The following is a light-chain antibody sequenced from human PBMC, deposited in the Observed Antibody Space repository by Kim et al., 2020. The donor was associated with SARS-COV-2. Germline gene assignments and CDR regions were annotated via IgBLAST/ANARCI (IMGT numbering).Light chain of an antibody. J-gene: IGLJ3*02. CDR3: FLSYSGARV. V-gene: IGLV7-46*01. CDR2: DTS. CDR1: AGGVTSAHY. Sequence: QAVVTQEPSLTVSPGGTVTLTCGSSAGGVTSAHYPYWLQQKPGQAPRTMIYDTSNKHSSAPARFSGSLLGGKAALTLSAAQPEDEADYYCFLSYSGARVFGGGTQLTVL.